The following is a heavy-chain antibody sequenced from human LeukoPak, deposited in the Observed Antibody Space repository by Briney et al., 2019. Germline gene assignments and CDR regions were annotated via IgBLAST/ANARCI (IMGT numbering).Heavy chain of an antibody. CDR3: ARHLDSNYYNHYGMDV. CDR1: GYSFTSYW. V-gene: IGHV5-51*01. CDR2: IFPGDSDT. Sequence: GESLKISCKGSGYSFTSYWIAWVRQMPGKGLEWVGIIFPGDSDTRYSPSLQGQVTISADKSISTAYLQWSSLKASDTAMYYCARHLDSNYYNHYGMDVWGQGTTVTVSS. J-gene: IGHJ6*02. D-gene: IGHD4-11*01.